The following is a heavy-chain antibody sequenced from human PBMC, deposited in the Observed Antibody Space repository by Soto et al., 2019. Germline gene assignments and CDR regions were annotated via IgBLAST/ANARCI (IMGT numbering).Heavy chain of an antibody. Sequence: PSETLSLTSTVSGGSISSYYWSWIRQPPGKGMEWIGYIYYSGSTNYNPSLKSRVTISVDTSKNQFSLKLSSVTAADTAVYYCARYGLARGMTTADYRGQGTLGSVSS. CDR3: ARYGLARGMTTADY. V-gene: IGHV4-59*08. CDR2: IYYSGST. J-gene: IGHJ4*02. CDR1: GGSISSYY. D-gene: IGHD4-4*01.